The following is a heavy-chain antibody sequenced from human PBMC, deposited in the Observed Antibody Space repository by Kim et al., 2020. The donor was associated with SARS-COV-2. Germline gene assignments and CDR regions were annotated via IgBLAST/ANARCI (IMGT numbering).Heavy chain of an antibody. CDR3: ARELAGTAVFRTRTDY. D-gene: IGHD2-21*02. Sequence: DSVKGRFTISRDNSKNTLFLQMNSLRAEDTAVYYCARELAGTAVFRTRTDYWGQGTLATVSS. V-gene: IGHV3-30*01. J-gene: IGHJ4*02.